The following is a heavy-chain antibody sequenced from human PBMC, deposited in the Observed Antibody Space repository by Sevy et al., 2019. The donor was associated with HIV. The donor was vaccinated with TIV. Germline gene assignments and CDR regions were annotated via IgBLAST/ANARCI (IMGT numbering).Heavy chain of an antibody. V-gene: IGHV3-33*01. CDR1: GFILSSYG. J-gene: IGHJ6*02. Sequence: GGSLRLSCAASGFILSSYGMHWVRQAPGKGLEWVAVIRYDGSNKYYADSVKGRFTISRDNSKNTLYLQMNSLRAEDTAVYYCARDRLGITISAEWGGGMDVWGQGSTVTVSS. CDR3: ARDRLGITISAEWGGGMDV. CDR2: IRYDGSNK. D-gene: IGHD3-3*01.